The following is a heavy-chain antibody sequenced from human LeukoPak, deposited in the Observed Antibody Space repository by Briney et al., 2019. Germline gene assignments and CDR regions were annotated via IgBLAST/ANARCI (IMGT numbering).Heavy chain of an antibody. V-gene: IGHV3-30*18. CDR3: ANGRSHYNVNSEFDF. CDR1: GFTFSRYG. D-gene: IGHD4-23*01. Sequence: GGSLRLSCAASGFTFSRYGMHWVRQAPGKGLEWVAVISYDGSNKHYADSVKGRFTISRDNSKNTLYLQMNSLRAEDTAVYYCANGRSHYNVNSEFDFWGQGTLVTVSS. J-gene: IGHJ4*02. CDR2: ISYDGSNK.